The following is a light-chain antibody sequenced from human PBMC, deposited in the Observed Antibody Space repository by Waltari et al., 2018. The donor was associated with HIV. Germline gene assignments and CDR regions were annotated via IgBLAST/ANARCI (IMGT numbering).Light chain of an antibody. CDR2: DVS. V-gene: IGLV2-14*03. Sequence: HSVLTQPASMSGSLGQSLTISCLGSSNYVGGFNYVSWYQQSPDKAPRLVIYDVSNRPSGVSGRFSGSKSGSAASLTISGLQPEDEADYYCCSYSSSGTVLFGGGTRLTVL. CDR3: CSYSSSGTVL. J-gene: IGLJ2*01. CDR1: SNYVGGFNY.